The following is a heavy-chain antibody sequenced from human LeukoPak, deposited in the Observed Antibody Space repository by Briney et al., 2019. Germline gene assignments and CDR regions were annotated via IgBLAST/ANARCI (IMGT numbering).Heavy chain of an antibody. CDR2: IYYSGST. CDR1: GGSISSYY. CDR3: ARLGYGAVIVY. J-gene: IGHJ4*02. D-gene: IGHD4-17*01. Sequence: SETLSLTCTVSGGSISSYYWSWIRQPPGKGLEWIGYIYYSGSTNYNPSLKSRVTISVDTSKNQFSLKLSSVTAADTAVYYCARLGYGAVIVYGGQGTLVTVSS. V-gene: IGHV4-59*08.